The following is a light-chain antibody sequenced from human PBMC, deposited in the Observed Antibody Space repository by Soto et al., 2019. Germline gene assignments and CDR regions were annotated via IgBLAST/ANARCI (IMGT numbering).Light chain of an antibody. J-gene: IGKJ2*01. CDR1: QSVSSSY. CDR2: GAS. CDR3: QQYGSSPYT. V-gene: IGKV3-20*01. Sequence: EIVLTQSPGTLSLSPGERATLSCRASQSVSSSYLAWYQQKPGKAPRLLIYGASSRATGIPDRFSGSGSETDLTLTISRLEPEDFAVYYGQQYGSSPYTFGQGTKLEIK.